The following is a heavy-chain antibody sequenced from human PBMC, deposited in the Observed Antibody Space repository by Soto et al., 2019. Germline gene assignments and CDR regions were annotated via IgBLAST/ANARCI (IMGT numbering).Heavy chain of an antibody. CDR1: GYSFTSYW. Sequence: GESLKISCKGSGYSFTSYWIGWVRQMPGKGLDWMGIIYPGDSDTRYSPSFQGQVTISADKSISTAYLQWSSLKASDTAMYYCATYSSSGSLGMDVWGQGTTVTVSS. CDR3: ATYSSSGSLGMDV. V-gene: IGHV5-51*01. CDR2: IYPGDSDT. J-gene: IGHJ6*02. D-gene: IGHD6-6*01.